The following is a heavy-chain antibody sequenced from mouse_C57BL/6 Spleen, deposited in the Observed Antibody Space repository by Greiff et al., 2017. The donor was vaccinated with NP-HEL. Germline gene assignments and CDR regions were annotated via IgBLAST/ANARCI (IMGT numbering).Heavy chain of an antibody. CDR2: ISDGGSYT. CDR3: AREEYDYDGGYYAMDY. J-gene: IGHJ4*01. D-gene: IGHD2-4*01. CDR1: GFTFSSYA. Sequence: EVKLVESGGGLVKPGGSLKLSCAASGFTFSSYAMSWVRQTPEKRLEWVATISDGGSYTYYPDNVKGRFTISRDNAKNTLYLQMSHLKSEDTAMYYCAREEYDYDGGYYAMDYWGQGTSVTVSS. V-gene: IGHV5-4*01.